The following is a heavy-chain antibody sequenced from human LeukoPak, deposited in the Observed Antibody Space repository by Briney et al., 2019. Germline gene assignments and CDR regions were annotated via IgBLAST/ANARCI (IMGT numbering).Heavy chain of an antibody. CDR3: VKITSVTGGDC. J-gene: IGHJ4*02. Sequence: GGSLRLSCAASGFTFSSYAMHWVRQAPGKGLEFVSAISSNGGSSFYADSVKGRFTISRDNSKNTLYLQMSSLRAEDTAVYYCVKITSVTGGDCWGQGTRLTVSS. D-gene: IGHD1-1*01. V-gene: IGHV3-64D*09. CDR2: ISSNGGSS. CDR1: GFTFSSYA.